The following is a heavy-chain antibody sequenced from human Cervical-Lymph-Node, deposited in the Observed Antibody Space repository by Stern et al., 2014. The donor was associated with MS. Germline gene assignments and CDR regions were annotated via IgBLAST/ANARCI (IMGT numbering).Heavy chain of an antibody. CDR2: MNPNSGNT. J-gene: IGHJ4*02. CDR3: ARGMDIVATEIDY. D-gene: IGHD5-12*01. Sequence: VQLLESGAEVKKPGASVKVSCKASGYTFPSFDINWVRQATGQGLEWMGWMNPNSGNTGYAQKFQGRVPMTRNTSISTAYMELSSLRSEDTAVYYCARGMDIVATEIDYWGQGTLVTVSS. V-gene: IGHV1-8*01. CDR1: GYTFPSFD.